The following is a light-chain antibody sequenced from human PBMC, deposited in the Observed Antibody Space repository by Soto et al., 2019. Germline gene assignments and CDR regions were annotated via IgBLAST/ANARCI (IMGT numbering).Light chain of an antibody. CDR1: SGHSSYA. Sequence: QPVLTQSPSASASLGASVKLTCTLSSGHSSYAIAWHQQQPEKGPRYLMKLDSYGSHTEWDAIPDRFSGSSSGAERYLTISSLQSEDDADYYCQTWGTGSHVVFGGGTKLTVL. CDR3: QTWGTGSHVV. J-gene: IGLJ2*01. CDR2: LDSYGSH. V-gene: IGLV4-69*01.